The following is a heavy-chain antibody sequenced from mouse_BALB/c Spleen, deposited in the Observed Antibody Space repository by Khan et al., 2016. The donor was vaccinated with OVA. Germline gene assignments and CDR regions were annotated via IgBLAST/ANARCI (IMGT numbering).Heavy chain of an antibody. CDR3: PSYLTGAFDY. CDR2: ISSDGDYT. CDR1: GLTLSSYS. V-gene: IGHV5-6*01. Sequence: EVELVESGGDLVKPGGSLKLSCAASGLTLSSYSMSWVRQTPDKRLEWVASISSDGDYTYYSDSVKGRFTISRDNAKHTLYLQMSSLKSEDTAMFYSPSYLTGAFDYGGQGTLVTVSA. J-gene: IGHJ3*01. D-gene: IGHD4-1*01.